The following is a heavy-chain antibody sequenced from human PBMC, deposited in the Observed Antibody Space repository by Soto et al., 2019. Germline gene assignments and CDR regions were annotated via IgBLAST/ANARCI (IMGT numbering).Heavy chain of an antibody. CDR2: ISDDGSTT. D-gene: IGHD1-1*01. V-gene: IGHV3-74*01. J-gene: IGHJ4*02. CDR1: GFTFSAYW. Sequence: GGSLRLSCEVSGFTFSAYWMHWVRQVLGKGLIWVSRISDDGSTTTYADSVKGRFTISRDNAKNTLYLQMNSLRADDTGLYYCTRGTRVSSTGTGAHWGQGTLATVSS. CDR3: TRGTRVSSTGTGAH.